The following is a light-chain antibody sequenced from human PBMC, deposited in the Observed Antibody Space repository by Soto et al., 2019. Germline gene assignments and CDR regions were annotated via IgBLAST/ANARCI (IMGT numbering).Light chain of an antibody. J-gene: IGLJ2*01. Sequence: QSALTLPASVSGSPGQSITISCTGTSSDVGGYNYVSWYQQHPGKAPKLMIYDVSNRPSGVSNRFSGSKSGNTASLTISGLQAEDEADYYSSSYSSSSTLVFGGGTKLTVL. CDR2: DVS. V-gene: IGLV2-14*01. CDR1: SSDVGGYNY. CDR3: SSYSSSSTLV.